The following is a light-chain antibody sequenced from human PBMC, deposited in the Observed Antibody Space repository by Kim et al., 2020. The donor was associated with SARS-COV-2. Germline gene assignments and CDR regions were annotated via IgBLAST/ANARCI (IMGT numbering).Light chain of an antibody. V-gene: IGLV1-40*01. CDR2: ANT. Sequence: GQRVTIARNGSISNIGAGYDVHWYQQFPGTAPKLIVYANTNRPSGVPDRFSGSKSGTSASLAITGLQAEDEADYYCQSYDSSLSGVFGGGTQLTVL. J-gene: IGLJ3*02. CDR3: QSYDSSLSGV. CDR1: ISNIGAGYD.